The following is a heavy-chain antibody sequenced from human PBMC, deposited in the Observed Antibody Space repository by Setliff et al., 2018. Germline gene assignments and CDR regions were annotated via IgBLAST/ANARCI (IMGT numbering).Heavy chain of an antibody. CDR3: SRLVRFCTTSTCQGASASEH. Sequence: ASVKVSCKASGYTFTDYGVTWVRQAPGQGLEWVGWISPYSGNAYYAPKFQGRVIMTTDTSTTTAYMDLRSLRPDDTAIYFRSRLVRFCTTSTCQGASASEHWGQGTLVTVSS. J-gene: IGHJ4*02. D-gene: IGHD2-8*01. CDR1: GYTFTDYG. CDR2: ISPYSGNA. V-gene: IGHV1-18*01.